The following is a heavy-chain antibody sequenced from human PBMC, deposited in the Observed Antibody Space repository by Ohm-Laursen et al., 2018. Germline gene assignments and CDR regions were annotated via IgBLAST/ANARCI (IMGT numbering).Heavy chain of an antibody. CDR3: AGGTSLRDYYYYGMDV. Sequence: SLRLSCAASGFTFADYTMHWVRQAPGKGLERVSGISWNSGSIGYADSVKGRFTISRDNAKNSLYLQMNSLRAEDTALYYCAGGTSLRDYYYYGMDVWGQGTTVTVSS. CDR1: GFTFADYT. D-gene: IGHD1-1*01. V-gene: IGHV3-9*01. J-gene: IGHJ6*02. CDR2: ISWNSGSI.